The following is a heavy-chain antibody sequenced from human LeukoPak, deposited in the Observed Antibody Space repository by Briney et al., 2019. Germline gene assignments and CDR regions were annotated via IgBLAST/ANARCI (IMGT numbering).Heavy chain of an antibody. CDR2: IYPGDSDT. Sequence: GESLKISCKGSGYNFNTYWIGWVRQKPGKGLEWIGIIYPGDSDTRYSPSFQGQVTISADKSISTAYLQWSSLKASDTAMYYCAIFDFLFGEIDNWFDPWGQGTQVTVSS. J-gene: IGHJ5*02. CDR1: GYNFNTYW. CDR3: AIFDFLFGEIDNWFDP. V-gene: IGHV5-51*01. D-gene: IGHD3-16*01.